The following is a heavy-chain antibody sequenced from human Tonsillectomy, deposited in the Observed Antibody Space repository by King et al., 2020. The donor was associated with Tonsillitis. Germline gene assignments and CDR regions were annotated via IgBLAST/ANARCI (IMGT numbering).Heavy chain of an antibody. CDR2: IYHSGST. Sequence: VQLQESGPGLVKPSETLSLTCAVSGYSISSGYYWGWIRQPPGKGLEWIGSIYHSGSTYYKPSLKSRVTISLDTSKNHLYLKLSSVTAAYTAVYYCARDDGDYYVVYWGQGTQFTV. CDR1: GYSISSGYY. V-gene: IGHV4-38-2*02. CDR3: ARDDGDYYVVY. D-gene: IGHD4-17*01. J-gene: IGHJ4*02.